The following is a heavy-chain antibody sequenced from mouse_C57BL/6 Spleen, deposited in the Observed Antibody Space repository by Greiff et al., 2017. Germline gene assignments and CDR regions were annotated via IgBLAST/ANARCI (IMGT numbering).Heavy chain of an antibody. V-gene: IGHV1-52*01. CDR1: GYTFTSYW. CDR3: ARGGRVPY. D-gene: IGHD1-1*01. Sequence: QVKLQQPGAELVRPGSSVKLSCKASGYTFTSYWMHWVQQRPIHGLEWLGNIDPSDRDTHYNQKFKDKATLTVAHSSSTAYMQLSSLTSEDAAVYYCARGGRVPYWGQGTLVTVSA. J-gene: IGHJ3*01. CDR2: IDPSDRDT.